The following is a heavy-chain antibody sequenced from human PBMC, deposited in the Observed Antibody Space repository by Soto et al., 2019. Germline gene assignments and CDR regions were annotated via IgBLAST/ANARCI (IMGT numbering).Heavy chain of an antibody. J-gene: IGHJ6*02. D-gene: IGHD6-13*01. CDR1: GGSISSSSYY. V-gene: IGHV4-39*01. Sequence: PSETLSLTCTVSGGSISSSSYYWGWIRQPPGKGLEWIGSIYYSGSTYYNPSLKSRVTISVDTSKNQFSLKLSSVTAADTAVYYCASTYSSSVGNYYYYYGMDVWGQGTTVTVS. CDR3: ASTYSSSVGNYYYYYGMDV. CDR2: IYYSGST.